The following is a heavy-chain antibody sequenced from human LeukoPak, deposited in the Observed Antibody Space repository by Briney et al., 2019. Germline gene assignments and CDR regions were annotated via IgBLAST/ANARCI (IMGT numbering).Heavy chain of an antibody. Sequence: PGGSLRLSCAASGFIFSSYAMHWVRQAPGKGLEWVAVISYDGSNKYYADSVKGRFTISRDNSKNTLYLQMNSLRAEDTAVYYCARDLSGGYSSDWGGGDYWGQGTLVTVSS. D-gene: IGHD6-19*01. V-gene: IGHV3-30-3*01. CDR1: GFIFSSYA. J-gene: IGHJ4*02. CDR3: ARDLSGGYSSDWGGGDY. CDR2: ISYDGSNK.